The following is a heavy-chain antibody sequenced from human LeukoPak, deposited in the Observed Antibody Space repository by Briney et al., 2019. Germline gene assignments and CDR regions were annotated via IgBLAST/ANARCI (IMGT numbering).Heavy chain of an antibody. V-gene: IGHV4-34*01. Sequence: SETLSLTCAVYGGSFSGYYWSWIRQPPGKGLEWIGEINHSSTTNYNPSLKSRVTISLDRSKNQVSLKLSSVTAADTAVYYCASSRVYDSGLWYYHMVVWGKGTTVTVSS. CDR2: INHSSTT. CDR3: ASSRVYDSGLWYYHMVV. CDR1: GGSFSGYY. J-gene: IGHJ6*03. D-gene: IGHD2-8*01.